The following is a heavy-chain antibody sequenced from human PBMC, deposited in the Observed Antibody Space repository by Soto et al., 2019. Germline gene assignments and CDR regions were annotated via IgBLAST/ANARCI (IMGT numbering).Heavy chain of an antibody. Sequence: SVKVSCKASGGTFSSYAISWVRQAPGQGLEWMGGIIPIFGTANYAQKFQGRVTITAGESTSTAYMELSSLRSEDTAVHYCASRTMGGYSYGYAYYYGMDVWGQGTTVTVSS. CDR1: GGTFSSYA. J-gene: IGHJ6*02. CDR2: IIPIFGTA. CDR3: ASRTMGGYSYGYAYYYGMDV. V-gene: IGHV1-69*13. D-gene: IGHD5-18*01.